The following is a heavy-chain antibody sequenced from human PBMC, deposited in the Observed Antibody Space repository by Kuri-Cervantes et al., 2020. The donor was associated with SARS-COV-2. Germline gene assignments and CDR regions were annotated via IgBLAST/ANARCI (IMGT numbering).Heavy chain of an antibody. Sequence: SETLSLTCTVSGGSISSHYWSWIRQPPGKGLEWIGYIYYSGSTNYNPSLKSRVTISVNTSKNQFSLKLNSVTAADTAVYYCARVRRHYDSSGYYLNWFDPWGQGTLVT. CDR1: GGSISSHY. V-gene: IGHV4-59*11. CDR2: IYYSGST. J-gene: IGHJ5*02. CDR3: ARVRRHYDSSGYYLNWFDP. D-gene: IGHD3-22*01.